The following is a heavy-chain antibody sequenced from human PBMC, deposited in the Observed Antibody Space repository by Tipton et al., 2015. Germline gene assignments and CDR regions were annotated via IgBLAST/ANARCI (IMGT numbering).Heavy chain of an antibody. Sequence: LRLSCTVSGGSINNNYWSWIRQPPGKGLEYMGYVFHNGDSNYNPSLKSRVSMSVDTSKNQFSLKMSSVTASDTAVYYCARARGRHGGLFDSWGQGILVTVSS. V-gene: IGHV4-59*01. CDR3: ARARGRHGGLFDS. CDR1: GGSINNNY. CDR2: VFHNGDS. J-gene: IGHJ4*02. D-gene: IGHD4-23*01.